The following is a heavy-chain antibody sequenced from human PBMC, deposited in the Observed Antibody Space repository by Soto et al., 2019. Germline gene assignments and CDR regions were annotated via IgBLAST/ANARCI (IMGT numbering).Heavy chain of an antibody. J-gene: IGHJ4*02. V-gene: IGHV3-23*01. CDR2: ISGSGGST. CDR1: GFTFSSYA. Sequence: GGSLRLSCAASGFTFSSYAMSWVRQAPGKGLEWVSAISGSGGSTYYADSVMGRFTISRDNSKNTLYLQMNSLRAEDTAVYYCAKLKYEQQLVLHYWGQGTLVTVSS. D-gene: IGHD6-13*01. CDR3: AKLKYEQQLVLHY.